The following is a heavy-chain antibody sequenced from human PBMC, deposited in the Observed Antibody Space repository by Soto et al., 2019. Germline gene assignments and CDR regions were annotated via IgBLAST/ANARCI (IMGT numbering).Heavy chain of an antibody. CDR1: GFTFSSYG. CDR2: IWYDGSNK. Sequence: GGSLRLSCAASGFTFSSYGMHWVRQAPGKGLEWVAVIWYDGSNKYYADSVKGRFTISRDNSKNTLYLQMNSLRAEDTAVYYCARDRSVVAAAIYYYMDVWGKGTTVTVSS. CDR3: ARDRSVVAAAIYYYMDV. D-gene: IGHD2-2*01. J-gene: IGHJ6*03. V-gene: IGHV3-33*01.